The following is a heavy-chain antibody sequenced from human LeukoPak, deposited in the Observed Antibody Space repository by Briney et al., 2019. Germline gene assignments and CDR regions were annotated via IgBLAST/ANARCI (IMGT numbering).Heavy chain of an antibody. V-gene: IGHV3-23*01. Sequence: GGTLRLSCVASGFTFSSYAMSWVRQAPGKGLEWVSAISGSGGSTYYADSVKGRFTISRDNSKNTLYLQMNSLRAEDTAVYYCAKDRGGIAAAGTFDYWGQGTLVTVSS. CDR3: AKDRGGIAAAGTFDY. D-gene: IGHD6-13*01. CDR2: ISGSGGST. CDR1: GFTFSSYA. J-gene: IGHJ4*02.